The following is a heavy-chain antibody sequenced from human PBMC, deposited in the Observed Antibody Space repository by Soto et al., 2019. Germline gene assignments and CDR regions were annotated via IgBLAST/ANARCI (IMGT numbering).Heavy chain of an antibody. CDR3: ARSGYSSGWYHWYFDF. V-gene: IGHV1-3*01. CDR1: GYTFTNYA. CDR2: INAGNGNT. J-gene: IGHJ2*01. Sequence: ASVKVSCKASGYTFTNYAIHWVRQAPGQRLEWMGWINAGNGNTRYSQKFQGRVTITRDTSASTAYMELSSLRSEDTAMYFCARSGYSSGWYHWYFDFWGRGTLVTV. D-gene: IGHD6-19*01.